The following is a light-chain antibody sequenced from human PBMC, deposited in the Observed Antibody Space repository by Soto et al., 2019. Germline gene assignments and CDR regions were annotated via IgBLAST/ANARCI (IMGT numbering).Light chain of an antibody. J-gene: IGKJ2*01. Sequence: DIQVTQSPSSLSASVGDRVEITCRASQSITTYLNWYQQKPGKAPHLVVKSASTLQDGVPSRFSGSGSGTDFALTISSLQPEDLGTYYCQQSYSIPHTFGQGTKLEIQ. CDR3: QQSYSIPHT. CDR2: SAS. CDR1: QSITTY. V-gene: IGKV1-39*01.